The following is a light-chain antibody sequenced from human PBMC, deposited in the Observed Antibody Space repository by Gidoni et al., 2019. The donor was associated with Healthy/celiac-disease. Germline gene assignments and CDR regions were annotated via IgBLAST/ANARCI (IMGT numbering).Light chain of an antibody. CDR3: QQYGSPTWT. J-gene: IGKJ1*01. V-gene: IGKV3-20*01. CDR1: QSVSSSY. CDR2: GAS. Sequence: EIVLTQSPGTLSLSPGERATLSCRASQSVSSSYLAWYQQKPGQAPRLLIYGASSRATGIPDRFSGCGSGTDFTLTISRLEPEDFAVYYCQQYGSPTWTFGQGTKVEIK.